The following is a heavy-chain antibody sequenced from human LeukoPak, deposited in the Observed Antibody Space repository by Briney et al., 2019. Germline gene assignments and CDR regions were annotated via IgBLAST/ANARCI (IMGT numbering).Heavy chain of an antibody. D-gene: IGHD2-2*01. J-gene: IGHJ1*01. CDR1: GFTFSSYG. V-gene: IGHV3-30*18. CDR3: AKDLFRSTGGGYFQH. CDR2: ISYDGSNK. Sequence: PGGSLRLSCAASGFTFSSYGMHWVRQAPGKGLEWVAVISYDGSNKYYADSVKGRFTISRDNSKNTLYLQMNSLRAEDTAVYYCAKDLFRSTGGGYFQHWGQGTLVTVSS.